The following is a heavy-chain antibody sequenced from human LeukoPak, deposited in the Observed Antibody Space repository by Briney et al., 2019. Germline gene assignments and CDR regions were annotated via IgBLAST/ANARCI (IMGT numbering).Heavy chain of an antibody. CDR1: GFTFSSYA. J-gene: IGHJ4*02. CDR3: AKDLGCSGGSCYRGFDY. V-gene: IGHV3-23*01. CDR2: MSGSGGST. Sequence: GGSLRLSCAASGFTFSSYAMTWVRQAPGQGLEWVSTMSGSGGSTYYADSVKGRFTISRDNSKNTLYLQMNSLRAEDTAVYYCAKDLGCSGGSCYRGFDYWGQGTLVTVSS. D-gene: IGHD2-15*01.